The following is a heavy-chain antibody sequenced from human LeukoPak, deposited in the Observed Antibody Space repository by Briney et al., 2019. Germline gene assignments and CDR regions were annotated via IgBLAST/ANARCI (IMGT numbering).Heavy chain of an antibody. CDR3: ARAVVVPAASWFDP. Sequence: GASVKVSCKASGYTFTSYGISWVRQAPGQGLEWMGWISAYNGSTNYAQKLQGRVTMTTDTSTSTAYMELRSLRSDDTAVYYCARAVVVPAASWFDPWGQGTLVTVSS. D-gene: IGHD2-2*01. CDR2: ISAYNGST. V-gene: IGHV1-18*01. CDR1: GYTFTSYG. J-gene: IGHJ5*02.